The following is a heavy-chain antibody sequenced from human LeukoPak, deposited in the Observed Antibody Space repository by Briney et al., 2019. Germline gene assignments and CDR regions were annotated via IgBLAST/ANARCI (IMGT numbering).Heavy chain of an antibody. V-gene: IGHV1-2*06. D-gene: IGHD4-23*01. Sequence: ASVKVSCKASGYTFTGYYMHWVRQAPGQGLEWMGRINPNSGGTNYAQKFQGRVTMTRDTSISTAYMELSRLRSDDTAVYYCARGGNRRGYDAFDIWGQGTMATVSS. J-gene: IGHJ3*02. CDR2: INPNSGGT. CDR3: ARGGNRRGYDAFDI. CDR1: GYTFTGYY.